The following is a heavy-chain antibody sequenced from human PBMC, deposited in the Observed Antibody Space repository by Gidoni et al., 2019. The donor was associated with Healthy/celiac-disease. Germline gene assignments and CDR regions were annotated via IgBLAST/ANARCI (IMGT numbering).Heavy chain of an antibody. D-gene: IGHD1-26*01. J-gene: IGHJ4*02. CDR3: TTDHAGATNPTSLFDY. CDR1: GFTFSNAW. V-gene: IGHV3-15*01. Sequence: EVQRLVSGGGLVEPGGSLRLSCAASGFTFSNAWMSWVRQAPGKGLEWVGRIKSKTDGGTTDYAAPVKGRFTISRDDSKNTLYLQMNSLKTEDTAVYYCTTDHAGATNPTSLFDYWGQGTLVTVSS. CDR2: IKSKTDGGTT.